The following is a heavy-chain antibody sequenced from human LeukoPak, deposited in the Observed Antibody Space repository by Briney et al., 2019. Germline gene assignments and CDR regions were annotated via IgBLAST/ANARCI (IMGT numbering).Heavy chain of an antibody. CDR2: ISAYNGNT. J-gene: IGHJ4*02. Sequence: ASVKVSCKASGYTFTSYGISWVRQAPGQGLEWMGWISAYNGNTNYAQKLQGRVTMTTDTSTSTAYMELRSLRSEDTAVYYCARDRGCSSTSCDDYWGQGTLVTVSS. CDR3: ARDRGCSSTSCDDY. V-gene: IGHV1-18*01. CDR1: GYTFTSYG. D-gene: IGHD2-2*01.